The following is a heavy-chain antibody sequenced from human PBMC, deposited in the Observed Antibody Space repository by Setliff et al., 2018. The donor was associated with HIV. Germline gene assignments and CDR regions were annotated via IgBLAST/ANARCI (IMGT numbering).Heavy chain of an antibody. D-gene: IGHD4-17*01. CDR1: GFNVTDNY. CDR3: ASPNSPYGASYAFDI. CDR2: ISISGGST. V-gene: IGHV3-23*01. Sequence: LRLSCAVSGFNVTDNYMTWVRQAPGKGLEWVSAISISGGSTYYADSVKGRFTISRDNSENTLYLQMNSLRPEDTAVYYCASPNSPYGASYAFDIWGQGTLVTVSS. J-gene: IGHJ3*02.